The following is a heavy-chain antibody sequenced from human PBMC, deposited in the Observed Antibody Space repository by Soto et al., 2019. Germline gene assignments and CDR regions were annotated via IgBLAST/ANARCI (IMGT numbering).Heavy chain of an antibody. V-gene: IGHV1-8*01. D-gene: IGHD4-17*01. CDR2: MNPNSGNT. J-gene: IGHJ6*03. CDR3: ARGPPHYGDYVDYYYYYMDV. Sequence: ASVTVSCKASGYTFTSYDINWVRQATGQGLEWMGWMNPNSGNTGYAQKFQGRVTMTRNTSISTAYMELSSLRSEDTAVYYCARGPPHYGDYVDYYYYYMDVWGKGTTVTSP. CDR1: GYTFTSYD.